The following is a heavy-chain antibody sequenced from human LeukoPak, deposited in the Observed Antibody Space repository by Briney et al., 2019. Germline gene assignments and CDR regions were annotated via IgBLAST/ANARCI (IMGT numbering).Heavy chain of an antibody. D-gene: IGHD3-9*01. CDR2: INHSGST. CDR3: AISYYDILTGYYDWGTFDY. CDR1: GGSFSGYY. Sequence: SETLSLTCAVYGGSFSGYYWSWIRQPPGKGLEWIGEINHSGSTNYNPSLKSRVTISVDTSKNQFSLKLSSVTAADTAVYYCAISYYDILTGYYDWGTFDYWGQGTLVTVSS. J-gene: IGHJ4*02. V-gene: IGHV4-34*01.